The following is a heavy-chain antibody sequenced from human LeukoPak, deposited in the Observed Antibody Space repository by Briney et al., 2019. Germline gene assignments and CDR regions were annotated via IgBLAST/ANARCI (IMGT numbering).Heavy chain of an antibody. V-gene: IGHV3-23*01. CDR3: AKPPRGTVIYWYFDL. J-gene: IGHJ2*01. D-gene: IGHD4-17*01. Sequence: GGSLRLSCAASGFTFSSYAMSWVRQAPGKGLEWVSAISGSGGSTYYADSVKGRFTISRDNSKNTLYLQMNSLRAEDTAVYYCAKPPRGTVIYWYFDLWGRGTLVTVSS. CDR2: ISGSGGST. CDR1: GFTFSSYA.